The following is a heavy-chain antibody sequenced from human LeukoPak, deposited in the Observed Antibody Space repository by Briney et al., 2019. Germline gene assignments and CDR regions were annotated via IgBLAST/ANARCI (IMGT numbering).Heavy chain of an antibody. CDR3: ARDIPSGYHDY. CDR2: ISYSGST. D-gene: IGHD3-3*01. J-gene: IGHJ4*02. CDR1: GDSISSYY. Sequence: PSETLSLTCTVSGDSISSYYWSWIRQPPGKGLEWIGYISYSGSTNYNPSLKSRVTISVDTSKNQFSLKLSSVTAADTAVYYCARDIPSGYHDYWGQGTLVTVSS. V-gene: IGHV4-59*12.